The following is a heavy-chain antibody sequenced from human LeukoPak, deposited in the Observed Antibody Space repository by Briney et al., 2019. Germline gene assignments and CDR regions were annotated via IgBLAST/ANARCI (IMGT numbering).Heavy chain of an antibody. CDR3: ARIRRGYLNWFDP. CDR2: INHSGST. D-gene: IGHD3-3*01. J-gene: IGHJ5*02. CDR1: GGSFSGYY. Sequence: SETLSLTCAVYGGSFSGYYWSWIRQPAGKGLEWIGEINHSGSTNYNPSLKSRVTISVDTSKNQFSLKLSSVTAADTAVYYCARIRRGYLNWFDPWGQGTLVTASS. V-gene: IGHV4-34*01.